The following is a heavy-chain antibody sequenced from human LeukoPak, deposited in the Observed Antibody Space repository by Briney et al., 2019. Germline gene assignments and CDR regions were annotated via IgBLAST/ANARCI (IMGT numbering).Heavy chain of an antibody. J-gene: IGHJ4*02. CDR1: GYSFSDYY. Sequence: GASVKVSCRASGYSFSDYYMHWVRQAPGQGLEWMGIINPSGGSTSYAQKFQGRVTMTRDMSTSTVYMELSSLRSEDTAVYYCARGWGRWLQLEEFDYWGQGTLVTVSS. D-gene: IGHD5-24*01. V-gene: IGHV1-46*01. CDR3: ARGWGRWLQLEEFDY. CDR2: INPSGGST.